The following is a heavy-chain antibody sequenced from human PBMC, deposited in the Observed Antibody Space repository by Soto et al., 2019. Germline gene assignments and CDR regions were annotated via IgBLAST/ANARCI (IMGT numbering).Heavy chain of an antibody. CDR3: AREARSGVREVIKYFDY. CDR2: ISHDGSNR. Sequence: QVQLVESGGGVVQPGRSLRLSCAASGFTFSNYGMHWVRQAPGKGLEWVTVISHDGSNRYSADSVKGRLTISRDNSKNTLYLQMNGLRAEDTAVYYCAREARSGVREVIKYFDYWGQGTLVTVSS. V-gene: IGHV3-33*01. D-gene: IGHD3-10*01. CDR1: GFTFSNYG. J-gene: IGHJ4*02.